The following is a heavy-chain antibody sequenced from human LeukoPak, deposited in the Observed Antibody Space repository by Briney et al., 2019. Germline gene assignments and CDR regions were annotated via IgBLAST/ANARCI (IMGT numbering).Heavy chain of an antibody. J-gene: IGHJ3*02. CDR1: GYSFTSYW. V-gene: IGHV5-51*01. CDR2: IYPRDSDT. Sequence: GESLKISCKGSGYSFTSYWVAWVRQMPGKGLEWMGIIYPRDSDTRYSPSFQVQVTISADKSINTAYLQWSGLKASDTAVYYCARHVTTASAARGFDIWGQGTMVTVSS. D-gene: IGHD1-14*01. CDR3: ARHVTTASAARGFDI.